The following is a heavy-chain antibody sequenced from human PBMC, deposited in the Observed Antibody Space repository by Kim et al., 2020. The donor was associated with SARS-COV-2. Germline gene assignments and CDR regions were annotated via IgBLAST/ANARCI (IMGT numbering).Heavy chain of an antibody. V-gene: IGHV1-3*01. J-gene: IGHJ4*02. CDR2: INAGNGNT. D-gene: IGHD3-9*01. Sequence: ASVKVSCKASGYTFTSYAMHWVRQAPGQRLEWMGWINAGNGNTKYSQKFQGRVTITRDTSASTAYMELSSLRSEDTAVYYCARDKMGYFDWFPPFDYWGQGTLVTVSS. CDR3: ARDKMGYFDWFPPFDY. CDR1: GYTFTSYA.